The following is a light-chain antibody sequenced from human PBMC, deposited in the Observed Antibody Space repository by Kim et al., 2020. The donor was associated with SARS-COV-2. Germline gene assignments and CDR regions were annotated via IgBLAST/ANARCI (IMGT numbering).Light chain of an antibody. CDR2: YSN. CDR3: QVWDNSRDVVV. V-gene: IGLV3-21*04. Sequence: APGRTAKIACGASNIGFKSVHWYQQRPGQAPVPVIYYSNDRPSGIPERFSGSNSGNTATLTISRVEVGDEADYYCQVWDNSRDVVVFGGGTKLTVL. CDR1: NIGFKS. J-gene: IGLJ2*01.